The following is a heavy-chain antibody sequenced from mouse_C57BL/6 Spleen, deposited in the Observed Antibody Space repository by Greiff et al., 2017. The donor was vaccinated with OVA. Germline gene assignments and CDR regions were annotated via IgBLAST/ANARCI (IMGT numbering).Heavy chain of an antibody. Sequence: EVKLMESGPGLVKPSQSLSLTCSVTGYSITSGYYWHWIRQFPGNKLEWMGYISYDGSNNYNPSLKNRISITRDTSKNQFFLKLNSVTTEDTATYYCARREDYDPAWFAYWGQGTLVTVSA. CDR2: ISYDGSN. CDR3: ARREDYDPAWFAY. CDR1: GYSITSGYY. V-gene: IGHV3-6*01. D-gene: IGHD2-4*01. J-gene: IGHJ3*01.